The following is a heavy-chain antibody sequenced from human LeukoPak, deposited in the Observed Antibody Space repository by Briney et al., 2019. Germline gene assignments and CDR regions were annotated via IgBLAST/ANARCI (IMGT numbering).Heavy chain of an antibody. V-gene: IGHV3-74*01. Sequence: GGSLRLSCAASGFTFRSSWMHWVRQAPGKGLVWVSRINTDGSGTIYADSVKGRFTISRDNAKNTLYLQMNSLRVKDTAVYYCASFTNSAAFDIWGQGTMVTVSS. J-gene: IGHJ3*02. CDR1: GFTFRSSW. CDR3: ASFTNSAAFDI. D-gene: IGHD4-23*01. CDR2: INTDGSGT.